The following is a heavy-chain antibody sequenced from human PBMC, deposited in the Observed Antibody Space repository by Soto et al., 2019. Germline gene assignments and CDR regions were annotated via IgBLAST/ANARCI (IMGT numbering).Heavy chain of an antibody. Sequence: GGSLRLSCAASGFTFSNYWMTWVRQAPGKGLEWVANIKQDGGEKYYVGSVKGRFTISRDNSKNTLYLQMNSLRAEDTAVYYCAKDRAAAGYYYYYGMDVWGQGTTVTVSS. J-gene: IGHJ6*02. CDR2: IKQDGGEK. CDR1: GFTFSNYW. CDR3: AKDRAAAGYYYYYGMDV. V-gene: IGHV3-7*01. D-gene: IGHD6-13*01.